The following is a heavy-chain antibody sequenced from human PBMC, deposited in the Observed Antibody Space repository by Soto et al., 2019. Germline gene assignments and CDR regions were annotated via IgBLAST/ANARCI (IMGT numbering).Heavy chain of an antibody. D-gene: IGHD3-3*01. Sequence: ASVKVSCKASGYTFTSYDINWVRQATGQGLEWMGWMNPNSGNTGYAQKFQGRVTMTRNTSISTAYMELSSLRSEDTAVYYCARAEWLLEGSWFYPWGKGTLVTVAS. J-gene: IGHJ5*02. CDR3: ARAEWLLEGSWFYP. CDR1: GYTFTSYD. V-gene: IGHV1-8*01. CDR2: MNPNSGNT.